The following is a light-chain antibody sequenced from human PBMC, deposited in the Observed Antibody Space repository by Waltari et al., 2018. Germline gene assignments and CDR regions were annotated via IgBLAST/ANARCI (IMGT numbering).Light chain of an antibody. CDR3: CAYAGNFWV. Sequence: YWYPRHQVKPPKLRIYVVTNRPSWVPDRVSGPQSGNTASLTISGLQAEDEADYDGCAYAGNFWVFGGGTKLTVL. CDR2: VVT. J-gene: IGLJ3*02. V-gene: IGLV2-11*03.